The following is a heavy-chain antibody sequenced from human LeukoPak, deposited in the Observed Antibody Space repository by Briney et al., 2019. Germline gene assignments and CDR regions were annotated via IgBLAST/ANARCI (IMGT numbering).Heavy chain of an antibody. Sequence: SETPSLTRTVSGGSISSNSYYWGRLRQPPGKGLEWIGSISYSGSTYYNPSLKSRATISVDTSKNQFSLKLSSVTAADTAVYYCARLSGSWEFDYWGLGTMVTVSS. CDR3: ARLSGSWEFDY. D-gene: IGHD6-13*01. CDR2: ISYSGST. V-gene: IGHV4-39*01. J-gene: IGHJ4*02. CDR1: GGSISSNSYY.